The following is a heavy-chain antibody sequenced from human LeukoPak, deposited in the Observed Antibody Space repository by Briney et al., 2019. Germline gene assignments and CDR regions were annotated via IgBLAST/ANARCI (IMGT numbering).Heavy chain of an antibody. CDR3: TRDRLWFGELLSGAFDI. CDR1: GFTFSTYS. Sequence: GGSLRLSCAASGFTFSTYSMNWVRQAPGKGLEWVSYISSSSSTIFYADSVKGRFTISRDNAKNSLYLQMNSLRAEDTAVYYCTRDRLWFGELLSGAFDIWGQGTMVTVSS. V-gene: IGHV3-48*04. D-gene: IGHD3-10*01. CDR2: ISSSSSTI. J-gene: IGHJ3*02.